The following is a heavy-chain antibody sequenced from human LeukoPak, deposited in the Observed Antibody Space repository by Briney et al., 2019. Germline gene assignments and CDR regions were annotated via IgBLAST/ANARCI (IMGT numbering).Heavy chain of an antibody. CDR3: ARESGMVRGVGWFDP. CDR2: IYYSGST. D-gene: IGHD3-10*01. CDR1: GGSISSSSYY. Sequence: SETLSLTCTVSGGSISSSSYYWGWIRQPPGKGLEWIGSIYYSGSTYYNPSLKSRVTISVDTSKNQFSLKLSSVTAADTAVYYCARESGMVRGVGWFDPWGQGTLVTVSS. V-gene: IGHV4-39*07. J-gene: IGHJ5*02.